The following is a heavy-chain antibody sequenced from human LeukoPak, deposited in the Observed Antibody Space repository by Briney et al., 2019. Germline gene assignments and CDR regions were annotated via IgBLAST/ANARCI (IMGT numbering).Heavy chain of an antibody. V-gene: IGHV3-20*04. D-gene: IGHD6-6*01. J-gene: IGHJ4*02. CDR3: ARADSFSSSYGISWDY. Sequence: GGSLRLSCAASGFTFDDYGMSWVRQAPGKGLEWVSGINWDGGSTGYADSAKGRFTISRDNAKNSLFLQMNSLRAEDTAVYYCARADSFSSSYGISWDYWGQGALVAVSS. CDR1: GFTFDDYG. CDR2: INWDGGST.